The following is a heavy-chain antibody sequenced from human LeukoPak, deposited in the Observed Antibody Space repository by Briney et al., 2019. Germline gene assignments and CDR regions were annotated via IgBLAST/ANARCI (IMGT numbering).Heavy chain of an antibody. J-gene: IGHJ5*02. CDR1: GFSLSTSGMC. Sequence: SGPTLVNPTQTLTLTCTFSGFSLSTSGMCVSWIRQPPGKALEWLARIDWDDDKYYSTSLKTRLTISKDISKNQVVLTMTNMDPVDTATYYCARSDSSGWLNWFDPWGQGTLVTVSS. V-gene: IGHV2-70*11. D-gene: IGHD6-19*01. CDR2: IDWDDDK. CDR3: ARSDSSGWLNWFDP.